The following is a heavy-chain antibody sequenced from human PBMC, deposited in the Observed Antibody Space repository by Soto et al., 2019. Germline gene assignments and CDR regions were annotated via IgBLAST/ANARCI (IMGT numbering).Heavy chain of an antibody. CDR2: ISWNSGSI. Sequence: GGSLRLSCAASGFTFDDYAMHWVRQAPGKGLEWVSGISWNSGSIGYADSVKGRFTISRDNAKNSLYLQMNSLRAEDTALYYCAKDIGEDIAAAGTSYMDVWGKGTTVTVSS. V-gene: IGHV3-9*01. D-gene: IGHD6-13*01. CDR3: AKDIGEDIAAAGTSYMDV. CDR1: GFTFDDYA. J-gene: IGHJ6*03.